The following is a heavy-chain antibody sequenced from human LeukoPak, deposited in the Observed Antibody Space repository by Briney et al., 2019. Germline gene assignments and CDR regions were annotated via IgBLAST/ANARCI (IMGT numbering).Heavy chain of an antibody. CDR1: GGSISSGSYY. CDR2: IYTSGST. V-gene: IGHV4-61*02. J-gene: IGHJ3*02. D-gene: IGHD5-18*01. Sequence: SQTLSLTCTVSGGSISSGSYYWSWIRQPAGKGLEWIGRIYTSGSTNYNPSLKSRVTISVDTSKNQLSLKLSSVTAADTAVYYCARAKGYSYGRAFDIWGQGTMVTVSS. CDR3: ARAKGYSYGRAFDI.